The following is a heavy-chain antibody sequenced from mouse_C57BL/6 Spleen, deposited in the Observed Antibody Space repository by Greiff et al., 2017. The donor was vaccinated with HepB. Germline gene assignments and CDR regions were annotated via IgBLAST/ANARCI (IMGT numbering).Heavy chain of an antibody. CDR2: IRSKSNNYAT. CDR3: VSPGNYSYAMDY. CDR1: GFSFNTYA. J-gene: IGHJ4*01. Sequence: EVQLVESGGGLVQPKGSLKLSCAASGFSFNTYAMNWVRQAPGKGLEWVARIRSKSNNYATYYADSVKDRFTISRDDSESMLYLQMNNLKTEDTAMYYCVSPGNYSYAMDYWGQGTSVTVSS. D-gene: IGHD2-1*01. V-gene: IGHV10-1*01.